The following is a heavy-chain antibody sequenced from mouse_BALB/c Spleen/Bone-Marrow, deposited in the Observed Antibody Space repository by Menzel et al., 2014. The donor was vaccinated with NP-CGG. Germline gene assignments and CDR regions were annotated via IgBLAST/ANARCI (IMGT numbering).Heavy chain of an antibody. Sequence: QVQLQQSGPELVKPGASVKISCKASGYAFSSSWMNWVKQRPGQGLEWIGRIYPGDGDTNYNGKFKGKATLTADKSSSTAYMQLGSLTSVDSAVYFCARFSTVYYFDYWGQGTTLTVSS. V-gene: IGHV1-82*01. J-gene: IGHJ2*01. CDR1: GYAFSSSW. CDR2: IYPGDGDT. CDR3: ARFSTVYYFDY. D-gene: IGHD4-1*02.